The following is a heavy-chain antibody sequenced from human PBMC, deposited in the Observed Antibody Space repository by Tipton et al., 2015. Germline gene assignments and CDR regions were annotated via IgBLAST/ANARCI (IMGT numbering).Heavy chain of an antibody. CDR1: GTSMSSFY. J-gene: IGHJ2*01. CDR2: INHSGGT. CDR3: ARVRFLQYLEHWHFDL. V-gene: IGHV4-34*01. Sequence: TLSLTCNVSGTSMSSFYWTWIRQPPGKGLEWIGEINHSGGTNYSPSLKSRVAISIDTSKNQFSLKLTSVTAADTALYYCARVRFLQYLEHWHFDLWGRGTLVTVSS. D-gene: IGHD3-3*01.